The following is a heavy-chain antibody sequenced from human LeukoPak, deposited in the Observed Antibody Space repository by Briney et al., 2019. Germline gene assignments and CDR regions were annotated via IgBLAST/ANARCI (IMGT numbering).Heavy chain of an antibody. V-gene: IGHV3-21*01. D-gene: IGHD6-6*01. Sequence: GGSLRLSCAASGFTFSSYAMSWVRQAPGKGLEWVSSISSSSSYIYYADSVKGRFTISRDNSKNTLYLQMNSLRAEDTAVYYCARESSSSSAGDYWGQGTLVTVSS. J-gene: IGHJ4*02. CDR3: ARESSSSSAGDY. CDR2: ISSSSSYI. CDR1: GFTFSSYA.